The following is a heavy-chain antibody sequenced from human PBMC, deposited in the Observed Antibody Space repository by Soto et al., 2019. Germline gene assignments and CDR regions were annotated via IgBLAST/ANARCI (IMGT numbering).Heavy chain of an antibody. Sequence: EVQLLESGGGLVQPGGSVRLSCAASGLTFGNYAMSWVRQAPGKGLEWVSAISGDSGRTYYADSVKGRFTISRDNSKNTLYLQMNTLRAEATAVYYCAVTPNCGRDCAAASYWYFDIWGRGTVVTVSS. V-gene: IGHV3-23*01. J-gene: IGHJ2*01. CDR2: ISGDSGRT. D-gene: IGHD2-21*02. CDR3: AVTPNCGRDCAAASYWYFDI. CDR1: GLTFGNYA.